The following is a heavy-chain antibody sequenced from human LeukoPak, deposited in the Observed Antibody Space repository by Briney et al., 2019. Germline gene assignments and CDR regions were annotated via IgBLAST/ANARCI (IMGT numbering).Heavy chain of an antibody. CDR3: ARGNPIDY. CDR1: GYSFTSYW. J-gene: IGHJ4*02. V-gene: IGHV5-51*01. Sequence: GESLKISCQGSGYSFTSYWIGWVRPMPGKGLEWMGFIFPSDSDTRYSPSFQGQVTISADKSISTAYLQWSSLKASDTAMYYCARGNPIDYWGQGTLVTVSS. CDR2: IFPSDSDT.